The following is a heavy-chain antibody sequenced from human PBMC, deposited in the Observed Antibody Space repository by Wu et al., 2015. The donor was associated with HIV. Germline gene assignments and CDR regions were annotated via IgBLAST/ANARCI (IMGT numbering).Heavy chain of an antibody. D-gene: IGHD5-12*01. CDR3: ARSHKWLRLRYEGNFDY. CDR1: GYTFTGYY. Sequence: QVQLVQSGAEVKKPGASVKVSCKASGYTFTGYYIHWVRLAPGQGLEWMGYINPNSGATNYAQRFQGRVTMTRDASINTTYMELSRLRSDDTAVYYCARSHKWLRLRYEGNFDYWGQGTLVTVSS. V-gene: IGHV1-2*02. CDR2: INPNSGAT. J-gene: IGHJ4*02.